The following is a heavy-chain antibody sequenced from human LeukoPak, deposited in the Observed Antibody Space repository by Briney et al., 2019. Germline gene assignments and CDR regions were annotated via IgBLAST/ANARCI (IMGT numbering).Heavy chain of an antibody. CDR3: ARGRLVYVELGLRFDY. CDR2: INPNSGGT. D-gene: IGHD1-7*01. CDR1: GYTFTGYY. J-gene: IGHJ4*02. V-gene: IGHV1-2*06. Sequence: ASVKVSCKASGYTFTGYYKHWVRQAPGQGLEWMGRINPNSGGTNYAQKFQGRVTMTRDTSISTAYMELSRLRSDDTAVYYCARGRLVYVELGLRFDYWGQGTLVTVSS.